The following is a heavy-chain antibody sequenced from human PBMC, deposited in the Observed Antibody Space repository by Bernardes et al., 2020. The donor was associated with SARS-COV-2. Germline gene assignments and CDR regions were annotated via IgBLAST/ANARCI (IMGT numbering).Heavy chain of an antibody. V-gene: IGHV4-31*11. CDR1: GGSISSGGYY. J-gene: IGHJ6*02. CDR2: IYYSGST. D-gene: IGHD3-3*01. CDR3: ARGVRITIFGVAKALDV. Sequence: SETLSLTCAVSGGSISSGGYYWSWIRQHPGKGREGIGYIYYSGSTYYNPSLKSRVTISVYTSQNQFSLKLSSVAAADTAVYYCARGVRITIFGVAKALDVWGQGTTVTVSS.